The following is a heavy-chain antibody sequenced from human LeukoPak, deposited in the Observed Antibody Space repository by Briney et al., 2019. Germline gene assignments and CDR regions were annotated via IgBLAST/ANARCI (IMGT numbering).Heavy chain of an antibody. J-gene: IGHJ4*02. Sequence: GGSLRLSCAASGFSFSDAWMNWVRQAPGKGLEWVGHIRSKADGGTPDYIAPVKGRFTISRDDSKDTLYLQTNSLNTEVTAMYYCTTRSPARYCSDGACYSSADYWGQGTLVTVSS. CDR2: IRSKADGGTP. CDR1: GFSFSDAW. V-gene: IGHV3-15*07. D-gene: IGHD2-15*01. CDR3: TTRSPARYCSDGACYSSADY.